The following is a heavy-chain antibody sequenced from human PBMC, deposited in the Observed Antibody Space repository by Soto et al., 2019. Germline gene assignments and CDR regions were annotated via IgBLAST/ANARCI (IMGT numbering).Heavy chain of an antibody. CDR2: ISSASDVI. CDR1: GFTFSDYY. Sequence: GGSLRLSCAASGFTFSDYYMSWIRQAPGKGLEWVSYISSASDVIYYADSVKGRFTISRDNAKKSLYLQMNSLRAEDTAVYYCERDLGHYDSSGYFDYWGQGTLVTVYS. CDR3: ERDLGHYDSSGYFDY. V-gene: IGHV3-11*01. D-gene: IGHD3-22*01. J-gene: IGHJ4*02.